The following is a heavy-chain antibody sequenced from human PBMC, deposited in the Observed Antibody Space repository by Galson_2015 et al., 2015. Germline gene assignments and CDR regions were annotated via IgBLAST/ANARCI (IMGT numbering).Heavy chain of an antibody. CDR1: GFTFSSYW. CDR3: ARSMACPRFDP. J-gene: IGHJ5*02. Sequence: SLRLSCAASGFTFSSYWMHWVRQTPGKGLVWVSRINTDESITNYADSVKGRFTISRDNAKNTLYLQMNSLRADDTAVYYCARSMACPRFDPWGQGTLVTVSS. D-gene: IGHD6-6*01. V-gene: IGHV3-74*01. CDR2: INTDESIT.